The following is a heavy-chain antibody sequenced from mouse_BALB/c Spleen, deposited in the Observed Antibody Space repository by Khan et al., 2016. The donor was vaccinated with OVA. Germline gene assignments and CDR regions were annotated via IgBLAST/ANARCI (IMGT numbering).Heavy chain of an antibody. J-gene: IGHJ4*01. V-gene: IGHV2-6-1*01. Sequence: QVQLKESGPGLVAPSQSLSITCTISGFSLTSYGVHWVRQPPGKGLEWLVVLWSGGSTTYNSALKSRLSISKDNSKSQVFLKMDRLQTDDTAMYYCARHDRYCDAVDYWGKGTSVTVSS. CDR2: LWSGGST. CDR3: ARHDRYCDAVDY. CDR1: GFSLTSYG. D-gene: IGHD2-14*01.